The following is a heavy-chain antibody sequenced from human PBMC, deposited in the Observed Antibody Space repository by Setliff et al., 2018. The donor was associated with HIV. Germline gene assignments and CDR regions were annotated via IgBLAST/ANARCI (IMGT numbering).Heavy chain of an antibody. Sequence: SETLSLTCAVYGGSFSGYYWSWVRRPPGKGLEWIGEIHHSGRTEYNPSLTSRITMSVDSSKNQFSLKLSSVTAADTAVYYCARLRPLNWFDPWGQGTLVTVSS. CDR1: GGSFSGYY. J-gene: IGHJ5*02. V-gene: IGHV4-34*10. CDR3: ARLRPLNWFDP. D-gene: IGHD6-6*01. CDR2: IHHSGRT.